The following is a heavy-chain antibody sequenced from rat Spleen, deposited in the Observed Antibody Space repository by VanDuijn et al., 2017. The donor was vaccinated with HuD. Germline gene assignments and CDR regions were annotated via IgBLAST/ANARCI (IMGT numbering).Heavy chain of an antibody. CDR2: ISYDGVIT. CDR1: GFTLSNYG. Sequence: EVQLVESGGGLVQPGRSLKLSCAASGFTLSNYGMAWVRQAPTKGLEWVATISYDGVITYYRDSVKGRFTISRDNAKSTLYLQMNSLRSEDTAAYYCARTTYDYFDYWGQGVMVTVSS. D-gene: IGHD2-1*01. CDR3: ARTTYDYFDY. J-gene: IGHJ2*01. V-gene: IGHV5-29*01.